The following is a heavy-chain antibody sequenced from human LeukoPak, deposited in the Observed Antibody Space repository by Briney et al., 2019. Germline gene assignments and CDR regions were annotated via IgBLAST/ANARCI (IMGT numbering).Heavy chain of an antibody. V-gene: IGHV4-59*01. J-gene: IGHJ3*02. CDR1: GGSISSYY. D-gene: IGHD2-15*01. CDR3: ARSACSGGTCYSERGAFDI. CDR2: IYYSGST. Sequence: MPSETLSLTCTVSGGSISSYYWSWIRQPPGKGLEWIGYIYYSGSTNYNPSLKSRVTISVDTSKNQFSLKLSSVTAADTAVDYCARSACSGGTCYSERGAFDIWGQGTMVTVSS.